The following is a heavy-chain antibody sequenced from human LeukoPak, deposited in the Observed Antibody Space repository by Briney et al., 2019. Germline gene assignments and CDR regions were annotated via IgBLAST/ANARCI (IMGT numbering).Heavy chain of an antibody. CDR2: IYYSGGT. J-gene: IGHJ4*02. CDR1: GGSMSSHY. Sequence: SETLSLTCSVSGGSMSSHYWSWTRLPPGKGLEWIGYIYYSGGTNYSPSLKSRVTMSVDTSKNQFSLKLSSVTAADTAVYYCARGGPGELDHWGQGTLVTVSS. D-gene: IGHD1-1*01. CDR3: ARGGPGELDH. V-gene: IGHV4-59*11.